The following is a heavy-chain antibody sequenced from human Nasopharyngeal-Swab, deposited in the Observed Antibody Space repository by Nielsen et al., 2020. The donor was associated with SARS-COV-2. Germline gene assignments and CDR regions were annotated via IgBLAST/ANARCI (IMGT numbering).Heavy chain of an antibody. CDR3: ARGGAGSHWRYYIDY. V-gene: IGHV4-59*01. CDR1: GGSIRSYY. J-gene: IGHJ4*02. D-gene: IGHD2-8*02. CDR2: IYYSGST. Sequence: ESLKISCTVSGGSIRSYYWSWIRQPPGKGLEWIGYIYYSGSTNYNPSLKSRVTISEDTSENQFSLRLSSVSAADTAIYYCARGGAGSHWRYYIDYWGQGTLVTVSS.